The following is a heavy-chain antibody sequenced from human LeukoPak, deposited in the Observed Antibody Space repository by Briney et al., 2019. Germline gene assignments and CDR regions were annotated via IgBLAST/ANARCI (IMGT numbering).Heavy chain of an antibody. D-gene: IGHD3-16*01. CDR2: IKQDGAEK. CDR3: ASGRQLGY. Sequence: GGSLRLSCAASGFTFSSYWMSWVRQTPGKGLEWVANIKQDGAEKYYVDSVKGRFTISRDNAKNSLYLQMNSLRAEDTALCYCASGRQLGYWGQGTLVTVSS. CDR1: GFTFSSYW. J-gene: IGHJ4*02. V-gene: IGHV3-7*01.